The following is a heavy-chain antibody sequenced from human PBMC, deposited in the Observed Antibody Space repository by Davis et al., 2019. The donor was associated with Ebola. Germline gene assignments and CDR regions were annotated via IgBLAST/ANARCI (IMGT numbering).Heavy chain of an antibody. J-gene: IGHJ4*02. Sequence: PSETLSLTCSVSGGSINTDYYYWSWIRQPPGKGLEWIGFIYHSGNTYYNPSLQSRVTISKDSSTNQFSLKLTSMTAADTAVYLCAREGPSRKFDSWGQGILVTVSA. CDR3: AREGPSRKFDS. CDR1: GGSINTDYYY. V-gene: IGHV4-30-4*01. CDR2: IYHSGNT.